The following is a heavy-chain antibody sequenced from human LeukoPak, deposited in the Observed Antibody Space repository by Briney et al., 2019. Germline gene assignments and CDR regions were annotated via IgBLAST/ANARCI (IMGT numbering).Heavy chain of an antibody. J-gene: IGHJ4*02. Sequence: PSETLSLTCAVYGGSFSGYYWSWIRQPPGKGLEWIGEINHSGSTNHNPSLKSRVTISVDTSKNQFSLKLSSVTAADTAVYYCARGKGFRGYYFDYWGQGTLVTVSS. CDR2: INHSGST. V-gene: IGHV4-34*01. D-gene: IGHD3-10*01. CDR1: GGSFSGYY. CDR3: ARGKGFRGYYFDY.